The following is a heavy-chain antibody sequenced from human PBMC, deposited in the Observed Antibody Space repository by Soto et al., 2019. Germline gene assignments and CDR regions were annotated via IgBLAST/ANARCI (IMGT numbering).Heavy chain of an antibody. CDR1: GFTFSRYG. Sequence: QVQRGESWGGVVQPGMSLRLSCAASGFTFSRYGMHWVRQAPCKGLECVAVISYDGSNQYYADSVKGRFTISRDNSKNTLYLRRSSLRAEDTAVYYCAKYCSGGSCWDYCGQGTLVTVSS. D-gene: IGHD2-15*01. CDR2: ISYDGSNQ. CDR3: AKYCSGGSCWDY. J-gene: IGHJ4*02. V-gene: IGHV3-30*18.